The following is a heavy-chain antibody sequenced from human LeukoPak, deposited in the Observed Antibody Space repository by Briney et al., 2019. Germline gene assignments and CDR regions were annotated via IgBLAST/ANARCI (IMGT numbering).Heavy chain of an antibody. CDR1: GFTFSSYA. J-gene: IGHJ4*02. D-gene: IGHD1-1*01. CDR3: ARLYPGPTGTTTGYFDY. V-gene: IGHV3-30-3*01. CDR2: ISYDGSNK. Sequence: GGSLRLSCAASGFTFSSYAMHWVRQAPGKGLEWVAVISYDGSNKYYADSVKGRFTISRDNSKNTLYLQMNSLRAEDTAVYYCARLYPGPTGTTTGYFDYWGQGTLVTVSS.